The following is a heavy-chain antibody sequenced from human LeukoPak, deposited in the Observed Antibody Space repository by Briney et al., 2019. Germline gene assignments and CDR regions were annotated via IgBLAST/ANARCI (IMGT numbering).Heavy chain of an antibody. V-gene: IGHV1-18*01. D-gene: IGHD2-2*01. CDR2: ISAYNGNT. Sequence: GASVKVSCKASGYTFTSYGISWVRQAPGQGLEWMGWISAYNGNTNYAQKLQGRVTMTTDTSTSTAYMELRSLRSDDTAVYYCARDGRRYCSSTSCPPDPWAREPWSPSPQ. CDR1: GYTFTSYG. J-gene: IGHJ5*02. CDR3: ARDGRRYCSSTSCPPDP.